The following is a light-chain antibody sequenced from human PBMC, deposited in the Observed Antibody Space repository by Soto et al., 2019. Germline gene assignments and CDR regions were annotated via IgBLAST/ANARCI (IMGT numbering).Light chain of an antibody. CDR1: SSNIGSNY. CDR2: RNN. V-gene: IGLV1-47*01. CDR3: AAWDDSLSGVV. J-gene: IGLJ2*01. Sequence: QSVLTQPPSASWTPGQRVTISCSGSSSNIGSNYVYWYQQLPGTAPKLLIYRNNQRPSGVPDRFSGSKSDTSDSLAISGLRSEDEADYYCAAWDDSLSGVVFGGGTKLTVL.